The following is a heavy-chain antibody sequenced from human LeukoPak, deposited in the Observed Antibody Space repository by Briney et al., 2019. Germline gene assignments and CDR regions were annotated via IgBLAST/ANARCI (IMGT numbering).Heavy chain of an antibody. CDR1: GGSISSYY. D-gene: IGHD6-25*01. CDR2: IYYSGST. CDR3: ARGCFSSGLGYFDL. J-gene: IGHJ2*01. V-gene: IGHV4-59*01. Sequence: TSETLSLTCTVFGGSISSYYWSWIRQPPGKGQEWIGHIYYSGSTNYNPSLKSRVTISVDTSKNQFSLKLSSVTAADTAVYYCARGCFSSGLGYFDLWGRGTLVTVSS.